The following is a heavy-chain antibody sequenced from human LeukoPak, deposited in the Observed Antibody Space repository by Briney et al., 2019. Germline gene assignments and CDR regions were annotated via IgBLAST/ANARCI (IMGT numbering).Heavy chain of an antibody. V-gene: IGHV3-7*01. J-gene: IGHJ5*02. Sequence: GGPLRFSVAAPGFTFRSYWITWVGQAPGKGRNGWPNIKKDGSEKYYVDSVKGRFTISRDNAKNSLYLQMNSLRAEDTAVYYCARDDCSSISCYHNWFDPWGQGTLVTVSS. D-gene: IGHD2-2*01. CDR2: IKKDGSEK. CDR1: GFTFRSYW. CDR3: ARDDCSSISCYHNWFDP.